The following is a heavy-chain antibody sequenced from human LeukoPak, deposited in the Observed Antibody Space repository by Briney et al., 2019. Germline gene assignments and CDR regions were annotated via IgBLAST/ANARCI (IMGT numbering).Heavy chain of an antibody. J-gene: IGHJ6*03. CDR2: IYYSGST. V-gene: IGHV4-59*13. CDR3: ARGGSESYRNYYYMDV. Sequence: SETLSLTCTVSGGSISTYYWSWIRQPPGKGLECIGYIYYSGSTNYNPSLKSRVTISVDTSKNQFSLKLSSVTTADTAVYYCARGGSESYRNYYYMDVWGKGTTVTVSS. D-gene: IGHD3-10*01. CDR1: GGSISTYY.